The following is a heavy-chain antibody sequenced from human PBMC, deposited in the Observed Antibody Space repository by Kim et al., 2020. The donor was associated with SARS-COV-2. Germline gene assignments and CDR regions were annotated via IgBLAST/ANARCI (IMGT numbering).Heavy chain of an antibody. CDR2: INSDGSST. CDR3: ARYGVYGGGDY. J-gene: IGHJ4*02. D-gene: IGHD4-17*01. Sequence: GGSLRLSCAASGFSFSTNWMHWVRQAPGKGLVWVSRINSDGSSTNYADSVKGRFTISRDNAKNALYLQMNSLGAEDTAVYYCARYGVYGGGDYWGQGTLVTVSS. CDR1: GFSFSTNW. V-gene: IGHV3-74*01.